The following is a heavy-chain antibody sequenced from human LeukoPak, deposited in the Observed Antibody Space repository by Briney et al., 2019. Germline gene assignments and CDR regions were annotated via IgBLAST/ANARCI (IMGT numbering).Heavy chain of an antibody. Sequence: PSETLSLTCTVSGGSISSSSYYWGWIRQPPGKGLEWIGSIYYSGSTNYNPSLKSRVTMSVDTSKNQFSLKLSSVTAADTAVYYCARGRYDFWSGYYLDYWGQGTLVTVSS. CDR3: ARGRYDFWSGYYLDY. CDR2: IYYSGST. CDR1: GGSISSSSYY. D-gene: IGHD3-3*01. V-gene: IGHV4-39*07. J-gene: IGHJ4*02.